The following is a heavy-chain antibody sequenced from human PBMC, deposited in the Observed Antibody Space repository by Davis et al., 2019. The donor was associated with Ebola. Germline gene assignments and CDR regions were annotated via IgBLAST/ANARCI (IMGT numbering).Heavy chain of an antibody. J-gene: IGHJ6*02. V-gene: IGHV1-18*01. CDR3: ARERRYCSSTSCYTRYYYYGMDV. CDR1: RYTFTSYG. CDR2: ISAYNGNT. D-gene: IGHD2-2*02. Sequence: AVSVTVPCMASRYTFTSYGTSWVRQAPGHGLEWMGWISAYNGNTNYAQKLQGRVTMTTDTSTSTAYMELRSLRSDDTAVYYCARERRYCSSTSCYTRYYYYGMDVWGQGTTVTVSS.